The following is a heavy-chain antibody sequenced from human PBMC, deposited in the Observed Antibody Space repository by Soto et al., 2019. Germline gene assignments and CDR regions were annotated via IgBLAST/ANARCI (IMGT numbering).Heavy chain of an antibody. J-gene: IGHJ5*02. D-gene: IGHD6-6*01. CDR3: ARPAGRLANWFDP. CDR1: GYTFTDYR. V-gene: IGHV1-46*01. Sequence: GASVKVSCKASGYTFTDYRMILVRQAPGQGLEWMGIINPSGGSTNYAPNFQGRVTLTRDSFTSTVYMELSNLRSEDTAVYYCARPAGRLANWFDPWGQGTLVTVSS. CDR2: INPSGGST.